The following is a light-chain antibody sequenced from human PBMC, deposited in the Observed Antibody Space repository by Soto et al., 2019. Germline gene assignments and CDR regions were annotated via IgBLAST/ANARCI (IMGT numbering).Light chain of an antibody. V-gene: IGLV1-40*01. CDR3: QSYDSSLSTLYV. Sequence: QSVLTQPPSVSGAPGQRVTISCTGSGSNIGAAPDVYWYQQLPGRAPKLLIYGNNKRPSGVPDRFSGSKSGTSASLAITGLQAEDEADYYCQSYDSSLSTLYVFGTGTKVTVL. CDR1: GSNIGAAPD. CDR2: GNN. J-gene: IGLJ1*01.